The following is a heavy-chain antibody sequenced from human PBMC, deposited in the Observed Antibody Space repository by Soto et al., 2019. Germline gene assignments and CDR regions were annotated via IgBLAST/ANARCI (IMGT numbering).Heavy chain of an antibody. CDR1: GGSISSSSYY. CDR2: IYYSGST. CDR3: ARPPLNGSGSPGEAFDI. D-gene: IGHD3-10*01. V-gene: IGHV4-39*01. J-gene: IGHJ3*02. Sequence: SETLSLTCTVSGGSISSSSYYWGWIRQPPGKGLEWIGSIYYSGSTYYNPSLKSRVTISVDTSKNQFSLKLSSVTAADTAVYYCARPPLNGSGSPGEAFDIWGQGTMVTVSS.